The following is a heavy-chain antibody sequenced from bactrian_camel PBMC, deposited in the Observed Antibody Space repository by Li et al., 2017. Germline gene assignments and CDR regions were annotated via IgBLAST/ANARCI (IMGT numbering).Heavy chain of an antibody. CDR2: HYTGTATT. V-gene: IGHV3S1*01. Sequence: HVQLVESGGDLVQPGGSLRLSCEADVDNFYCMGWYRQTPGKERAAVAAHYTGTATTYVADSVKGRFAISEDKAKNVLYLQMNNLQPEDTAMYYCAARQPCRVWLGYEDPGEYNIWGQGTQVTVS. J-gene: IGHJ4*01. CDR1: VDNFYC. D-gene: IGHD5*01. CDR3: AARQPCRVWLGYEDPGEYNI.